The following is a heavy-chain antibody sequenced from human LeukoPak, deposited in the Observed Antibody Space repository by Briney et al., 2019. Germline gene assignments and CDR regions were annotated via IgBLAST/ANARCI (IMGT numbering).Heavy chain of an antibody. CDR2: INPNSGGT. V-gene: IGHV1-2*06. J-gene: IGHJ6*02. Sequence: ASVTVSFTASGYTFTGYYMHWVRQAPGQGLEWMGRINPNSGGTNYAQKFQGRVTMTRDTSISTAYMELSRLRPDDTAVYYCAREGGVSMVRGVVDVWGQGTTVTVSS. CDR3: AREGGVSMVRGVVDV. D-gene: IGHD3-10*01. CDR1: GYTFTGYY.